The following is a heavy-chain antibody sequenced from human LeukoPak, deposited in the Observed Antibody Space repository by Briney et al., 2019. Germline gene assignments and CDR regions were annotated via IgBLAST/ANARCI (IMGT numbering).Heavy chain of an antibody. CDR3: ARAGYSSSRSFDY. V-gene: IGHV1-2*02. Sequence: ASMKVSCKASGYTFTGCYMHWVRQAPGQGLEWMGWINPNSGGTNYAQKFQGRVTMTRDTSISTAYMELSRLRSDDTAVYYCARAGYSSSRSFDYWGQGTLVTVSS. J-gene: IGHJ4*02. CDR1: GYTFTGCY. CDR2: INPNSGGT. D-gene: IGHD6-13*01.